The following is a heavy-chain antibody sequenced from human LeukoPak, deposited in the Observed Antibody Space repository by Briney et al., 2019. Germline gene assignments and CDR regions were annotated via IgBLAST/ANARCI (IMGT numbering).Heavy chain of an antibody. CDR3: AGHHPRNTVDF. V-gene: IGHV4-59*08. Sequence: SSETLSLTCTVSGGSISSYQWSWIRQPPGKGLEWIGYISYSGFTNYNPSLKSRVTISLDTSKNQFSLKLTSVTAADTAVYYCAGHHPRNTVDFWGQGTLVTVSS. CDR1: GGSISSYQ. D-gene: IGHD2-8*02. CDR2: ISYSGFT. J-gene: IGHJ4*02.